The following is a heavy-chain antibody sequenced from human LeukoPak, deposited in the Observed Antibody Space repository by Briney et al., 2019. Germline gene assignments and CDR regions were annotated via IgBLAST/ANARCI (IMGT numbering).Heavy chain of an antibody. D-gene: IGHD1-26*01. CDR1: GYTFTDYY. CDR3: ARGSIVGATESLGFDY. J-gene: IGHJ4*02. CDR2: INPNSGDT. Sequence: ASVKVSCKASGYTFTDYYIHWVRQAPGQGLEWMRWINPNSGDTHYAQNFQGRVTMTRDTSISTAYMELSRLRSDDTAMYYCARGSIVGATESLGFDYWGQGTPVTVSS. V-gene: IGHV1-2*02.